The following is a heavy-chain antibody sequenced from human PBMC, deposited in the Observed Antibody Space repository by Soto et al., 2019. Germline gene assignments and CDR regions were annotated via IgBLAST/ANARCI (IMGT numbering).Heavy chain of an antibody. CDR3: AKEGSPPFFQH. V-gene: IGHV3-23*01. CDR2: ISGGGGQT. Sequence: GGSLRLSCAASGFTFSNYAMSWVRQAPGKGPEWVSAISGGGGQTYYLESVKGRFTISRDNSKNTVSLLLNTLRPDDTAVYYCAKEGSPPFFQHWGQGTLVTVSS. CDR1: GFTFSNYA. D-gene: IGHD3-10*01. J-gene: IGHJ4*02.